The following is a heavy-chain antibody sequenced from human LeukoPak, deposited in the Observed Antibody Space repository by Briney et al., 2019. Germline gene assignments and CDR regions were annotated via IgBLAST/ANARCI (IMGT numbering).Heavy chain of an antibody. Sequence: GASLRLSCAASGFTFSRYAMSWVRQAPGKGLEWVSAISGSGGSAYYADSVKGRFTISRDNSKNTLYLQMNSLRAEDTAVYYCAKERDGRGYFDYWGQGTLVTVSS. V-gene: IGHV3-23*01. CDR3: AKERDGRGYFDY. D-gene: IGHD2-8*01. CDR1: GFTFSRYA. CDR2: ISGSGGSA. J-gene: IGHJ4*02.